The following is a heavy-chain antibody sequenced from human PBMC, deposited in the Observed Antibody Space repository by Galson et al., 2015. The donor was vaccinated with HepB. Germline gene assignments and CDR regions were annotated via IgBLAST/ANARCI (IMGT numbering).Heavy chain of an antibody. CDR2: VDPENGET. D-gene: IGHD2-8*02. CDR3: ATALLCTGGVCYSWFDP. Sequence: VKVSCKVSGYTFTDYYMHWVQQAPGKGLEWMGLVDPENGETIYAEKFQGRVTITADTSTDTAYMKLSSLRSEDTAVYYCATALLCTGGVCYSWFDPWGQGTLVTVSS. J-gene: IGHJ5*02. V-gene: IGHV1-69-2*01. CDR1: GYTFTDYY.